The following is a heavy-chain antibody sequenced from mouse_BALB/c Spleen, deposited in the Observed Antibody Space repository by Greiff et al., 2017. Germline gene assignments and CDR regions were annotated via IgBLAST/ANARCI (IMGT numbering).Heavy chain of an antibody. CDR2: IWAGGST. CDR1: GFSLTSYG. J-gene: IGHJ1*01. Sequence: VQLQQSGPGLVAPSQSLSITCTVSGFSLTSYGVHWVRQPPGKGLEWLGVIWAGGSTNYNSALMSRLSISKDNSKSQVFLKMNSLQTDDTAMYYCAREDYGNYGYFDVWGAGTTVTVSS. D-gene: IGHD2-1*01. CDR3: AREDYGNYGYFDV. V-gene: IGHV2-9*02.